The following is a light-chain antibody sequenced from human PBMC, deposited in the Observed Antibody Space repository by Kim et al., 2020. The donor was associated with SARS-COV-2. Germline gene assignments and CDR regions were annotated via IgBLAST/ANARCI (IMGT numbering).Light chain of an antibody. CDR1: HGVSRGD. CDR3: QKYGRSPLT. CDR2: SAS. V-gene: IGKV3-20*01. J-gene: IGKJ4*01. Sequence: SAGDRTSLPCRASHGVSRGDFGRYKRRPDRAPRRPIYSASSGGTGVPDKFSGSGSRTDFTLTISGLEPEDIAVYYCQKYGRSPLTFGGRTKV.